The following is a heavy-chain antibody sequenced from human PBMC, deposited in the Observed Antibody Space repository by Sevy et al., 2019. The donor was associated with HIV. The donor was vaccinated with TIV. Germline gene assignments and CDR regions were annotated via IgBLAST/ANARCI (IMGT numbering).Heavy chain of an antibody. CDR1: GFTFSTYD. V-gene: IGHV3-13*05. J-gene: IGHJ6*02. CDR2: VGPAGDQ. D-gene: IGHD5-12*01. Sequence: GGSLRLSCVSSGFTFSTYDMHWVRQVTGKGLEWISGVGPAGDQFYPGSVKGRFTISRENAKNSIYLQMNNQRAGDTAVYYCARSGGYSDYGMDVWGQGTTVTVSS. CDR3: ARSGGYSDYGMDV.